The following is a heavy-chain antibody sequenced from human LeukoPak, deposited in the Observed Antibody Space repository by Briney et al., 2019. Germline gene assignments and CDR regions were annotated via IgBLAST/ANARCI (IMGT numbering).Heavy chain of an antibody. J-gene: IGHJ1*01. D-gene: IGHD3-22*01. CDR1: GFTFSSYW. CDR2: IKSDGST. CDR3: ARAPSEIGGYYPEYFRH. Sequence: GGSLRLSCAAAGFTFSSYWMHWVRQAPGKGLVWVSRIKSDGSTNYADSVKGRFTISRDNAKNTLSLQMNSLRAEDTGVYYCARAPSEIGGYYPEYFRHWGQGTLVTVSS. V-gene: IGHV3-74*01.